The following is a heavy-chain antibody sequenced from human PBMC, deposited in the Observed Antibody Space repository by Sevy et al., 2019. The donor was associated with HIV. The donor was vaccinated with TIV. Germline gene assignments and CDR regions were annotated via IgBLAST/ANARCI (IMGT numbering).Heavy chain of an antibody. CDR1: GFTFSTHA. CDR3: ARDLGYESTGYLPLFDN. J-gene: IGHJ4*02. D-gene: IGHD3-22*01. Sequence: GGSLRLSCAASGFTFSTHAMHWVRRAPGKGLEWVAIRSYDGNIEYYPDSVKGRFTISRDDSKNTLYLQMNSLRSEDTALYYCARDLGYESTGYLPLFDNWGQGTLVTVSS. CDR2: RSYDGNIE. V-gene: IGHV3-30-3*01.